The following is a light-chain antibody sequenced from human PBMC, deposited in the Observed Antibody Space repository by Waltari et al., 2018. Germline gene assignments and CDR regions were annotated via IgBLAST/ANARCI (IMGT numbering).Light chain of an antibody. CDR2: DDR. CDR3: QVWDSSSDHPVV. CDR1: NIGSKS. V-gene: IGLV3-21*03. Sequence: SYVLTQPPSVSVAPGKTARITCGGNNIGSKSVHWSQQKPGQAPVLVVYDDRDRPAGIPERFSGSNSGNTATLTISRVEAGDEADYYCQVWDSSSDHPVVFGGGTKLTVL. J-gene: IGLJ2*01.